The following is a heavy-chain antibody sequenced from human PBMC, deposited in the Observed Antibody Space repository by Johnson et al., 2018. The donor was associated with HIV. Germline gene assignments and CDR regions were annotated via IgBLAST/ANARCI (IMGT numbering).Heavy chain of an antibody. CDR3: AKTEDRGYRMETGAFDI. CDR2: IYSGGST. V-gene: IGHV3-66*02. D-gene: IGHD5-18*01. CDR1: GFTVSSNY. J-gene: IGHJ3*02. Sequence: VQLVESGGGLVQPGGSLRLSCAASGFTVSSNYMNWVRQAPGKGLEWVSVIYSGGSTFYADSVKGRFPIYRDNFKNTLYLQMNSLRAEDTAVYYCAKTEDRGYRMETGAFDIWGQGTTVTVSS.